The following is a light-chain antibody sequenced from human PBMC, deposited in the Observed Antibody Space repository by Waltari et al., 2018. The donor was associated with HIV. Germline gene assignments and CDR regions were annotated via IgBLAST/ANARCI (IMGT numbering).Light chain of an antibody. CDR2: GAS. CDR3: QQSGNSPLT. J-gene: IGKJ4*01. CDR1: QSVSSSY. V-gene: IGKV3-20*01. Sequence: EIVLTQSPGTLSLSPGERATLSCRASQSVSSSYLAWYQQKPGQAPRLLIYGASSRATGIPDRFSGSGSGTDFTLTISRLGPEDFAVYYCQQSGNSPLTFGGGTKVEI.